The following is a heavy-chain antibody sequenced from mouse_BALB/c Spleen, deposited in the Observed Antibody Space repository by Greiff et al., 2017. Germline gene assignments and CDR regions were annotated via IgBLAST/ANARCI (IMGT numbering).Heavy chain of an antibody. V-gene: IGHV5-9-4*01. Sequence: EVQGVESGGGLVKPGGSLKLSCAASGFTFSSYAMSWVRQSPEKRLEWVAEISSGGSYTYYPDTVTGRFTISRDNAKNTLYLEMSSLRSEDTAMYYCARHGNYSYYFDYWGQGTTLTVSS. D-gene: IGHD2-1*01. CDR2: ISSGGSYT. J-gene: IGHJ2*01. CDR3: ARHGNYSYYFDY. CDR1: GFTFSSYA.